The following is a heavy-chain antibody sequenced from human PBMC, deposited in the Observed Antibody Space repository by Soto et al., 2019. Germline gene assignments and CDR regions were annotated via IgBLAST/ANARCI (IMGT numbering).Heavy chain of an antibody. CDR3: ARGRQWELLPCDY. CDR1: GGSFSGYY. CDR2: INHSGST. J-gene: IGHJ4*02. V-gene: IGHV4-34*01. D-gene: IGHD1-26*01. Sequence: QVQLQQWGAGLLKPSETLSLTCAVYGGSFSGYYWSWIRQPPGKGLEWIGEINHSGSTNYNPSLKSRVTISVDTSKNQFSLKLSSVTAADTAVYYCARGRQWELLPCDYWGQGTLVTVSS.